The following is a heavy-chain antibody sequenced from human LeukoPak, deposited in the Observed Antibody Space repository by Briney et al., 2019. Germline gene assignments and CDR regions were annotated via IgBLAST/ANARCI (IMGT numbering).Heavy chain of an antibody. D-gene: IGHD3-10*01. CDR2: IYPGDSAT. CDR1: GYSFTSYW. CDR3: ARHRDSHGLLDY. J-gene: IGHJ4*02. Sequence: GESLQISCKGYGYSFTSYWIGWVRRMPGKGREWLGIIYPGDSATTYSPSFQGQVTISADKSISTAYLQWSSLKASDTAMYYCARHRDSHGLLDYWGQGTLVTVSP. V-gene: IGHV5-51*01.